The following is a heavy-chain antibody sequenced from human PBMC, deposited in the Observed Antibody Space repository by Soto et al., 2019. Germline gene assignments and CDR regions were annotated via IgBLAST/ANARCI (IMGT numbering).Heavy chain of an antibody. V-gene: IGHV3-23*01. CDR3: AKDVSFGWRFDY. CDR2: ISGSGGGT. Sequence: PGGSLKLPCAASGFTFSDYAMSWVRQAPGKGLEWVSGISGSGGGTYYADSVKGRFTISRDNSKNTLYLQMNSLRAEDTAVYYCAKDVSFGWRFDYWGQGTLVTVSS. CDR1: GFTFSDYA. J-gene: IGHJ4*02. D-gene: IGHD3-16*01.